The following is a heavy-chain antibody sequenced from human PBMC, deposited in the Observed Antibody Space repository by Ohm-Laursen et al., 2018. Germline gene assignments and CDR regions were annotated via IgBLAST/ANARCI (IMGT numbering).Heavy chain of an antibody. CDR1: GFPFSIHA. CDR3: AKDDSY. J-gene: IGHJ4*02. CDR2: ISGSGDST. V-gene: IGHV3-23*01. D-gene: IGHD2-21*01. Sequence: SLRLSCAASGFPFSIHAMGWVRQAPGKGLEWVSGISGSGDSTYYADSVKGRFTISRDNSKNTLYLQVSSLEAEDTAVYYCAKDDSYRGQGTLVTVSS.